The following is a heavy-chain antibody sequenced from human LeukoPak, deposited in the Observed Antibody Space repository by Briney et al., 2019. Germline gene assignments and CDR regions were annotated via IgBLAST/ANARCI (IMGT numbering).Heavy chain of an antibody. CDR1: GFRFSSYT. CDR3: AILGGGMAY. V-gene: IGHV3-23*01. D-gene: IGHD3-16*01. J-gene: IGHJ4*02. CDR2: ICGSGDRT. Sequence: GGSLRLSCAASGFRFSSYTMNWVRQAPGKGLEWVSGICGSGDRTYYADFVKGRVTISRDNSRNTLYLQMSSLKAGDTAVYYWAILGGGMAYWGQGTLVAVSS.